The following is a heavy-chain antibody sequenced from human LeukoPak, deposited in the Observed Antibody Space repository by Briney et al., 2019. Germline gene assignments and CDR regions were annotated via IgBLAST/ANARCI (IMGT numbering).Heavy chain of an antibody. CDR1: GFTVSSNY. J-gene: IGHJ3*02. CDR2: IYSGGST. Sequence: GRSLRLSCAASGFTVSSNYMSWVRQAPGKGLEWVSVIYSGGSTYYADSAKDRFTISRDNSKNTLYLQMNSLRADDTAVYYCARDRAAAGNDAFDIWGQGTMVTVSS. CDR3: ARDRAAAGNDAFDI. V-gene: IGHV3-53*01. D-gene: IGHD6-13*01.